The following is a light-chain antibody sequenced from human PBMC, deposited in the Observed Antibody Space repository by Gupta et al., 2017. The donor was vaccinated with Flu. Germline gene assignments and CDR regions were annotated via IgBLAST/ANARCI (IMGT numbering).Light chain of an antibody. V-gene: IGKV3-20*01. CDR2: GAS. Sequence: EIVLTQSPGTLSLSPGERATLSCRASQSVSSSYLAWYQQKPGQAPRLLIYGASSRATGIPDRFSGSGYGTDFTLTISRREPEDFAVYYCQQYCSSPPWTFGQGTKVEIQ. J-gene: IGKJ1*01. CDR1: QSVSSSY. CDR3: QQYCSSPPWT.